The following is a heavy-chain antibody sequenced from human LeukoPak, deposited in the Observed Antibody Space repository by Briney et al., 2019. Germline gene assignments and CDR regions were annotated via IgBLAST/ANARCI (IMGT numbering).Heavy chain of an antibody. CDR2: ISWNSGSI. D-gene: IGHD3-3*01. V-gene: IGHV3-9*03. Sequence: GGSLRLSCAASGFTFDDYAMHWVRQAPGKGLEWVSGISWNSGSIGYADSVKGRFTISRDNAKNSLYLQMNSLRAEDMALYYCAKDRGYDFWSGGFDIWGQGTMVTVSS. CDR3: AKDRGYDFWSGGFDI. CDR1: GFTFDDYA. J-gene: IGHJ3*02.